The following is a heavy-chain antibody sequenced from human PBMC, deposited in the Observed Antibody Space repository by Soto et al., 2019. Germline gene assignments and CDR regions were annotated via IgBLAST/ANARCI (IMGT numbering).Heavy chain of an antibody. CDR1: GGSSSGYY. V-gene: IGHV4-34*01. J-gene: IGHJ3*02. CDR3: ARGSSRPTHAFDI. Sequence: SETLSLTCAVYGGSSSGYYWSWIRQPPGKGLEWIGEINHSGSTNYNPSLKSRVTISVDTSKNQFSLKLSSVTAADTAVYYCARGSSRPTHAFDISGQGTMVTVSS. CDR2: INHSGST.